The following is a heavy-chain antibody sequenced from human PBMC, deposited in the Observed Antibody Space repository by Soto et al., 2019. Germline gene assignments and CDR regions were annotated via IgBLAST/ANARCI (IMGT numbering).Heavy chain of an antibody. CDR2: IRSKAYGGTT. V-gene: IGHV3-49*04. CDR1: GFTFGDYA. D-gene: IGHD5-18*01. J-gene: IGHJ4*02. CDR3: TREYVDTAMVWPFDY. Sequence: QPGGSLRLSCTASGFTFGDYAMSWVRQAPGKGLEWVGFIRSKAYGGTTEYAASVKGRFTISRDDSKSIAYLQMNSLKTEDTAVYYCTREYVDTAMVWPFDYWGQGTLVTVSS.